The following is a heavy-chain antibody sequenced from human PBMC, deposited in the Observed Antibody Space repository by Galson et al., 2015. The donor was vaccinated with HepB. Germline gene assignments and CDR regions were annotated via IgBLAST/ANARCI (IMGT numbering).Heavy chain of an antibody. CDR2: IYYSGST. CDR3: AGTYDSSGYFND. J-gene: IGHJ4*02. D-gene: IGHD3-22*01. V-gene: IGHV4-31*03. Sequence: TLSLTCTVSGGSISSGGYYWSWIRQHPGKGLEWIGYIYYSGSTHYNPSLKSRVTISVDTSKNQFSLKLSSVTAADTAVYYCAGTYDSSGYFNDWGQGTLVTVSS. CDR1: GGSISSGGYY.